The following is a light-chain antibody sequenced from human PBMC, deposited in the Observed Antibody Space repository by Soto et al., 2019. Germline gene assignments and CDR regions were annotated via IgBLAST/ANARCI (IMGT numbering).Light chain of an antibody. V-gene: IGKV3-15*01. Sequence: EIVLTQSPATLSVSQGERATLSCRASESVSNNLAWYQQKPGQAPRLLIYGASARATGIPARFSGSGSGTEFTLTISSLQSADFAVYYCQQYNKRPLTFGGGTKVEIK. CDR1: ESVSNN. CDR2: GAS. J-gene: IGKJ4*01. CDR3: QQYNKRPLT.